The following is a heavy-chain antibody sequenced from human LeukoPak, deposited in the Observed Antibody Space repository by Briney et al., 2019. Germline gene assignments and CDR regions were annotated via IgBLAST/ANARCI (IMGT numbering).Heavy chain of an antibody. J-gene: IGHJ4*02. D-gene: IGHD3-22*01. Sequence: ASVKVSCKASGGTFSSYAISWVRQAPGQGLEWMGGIIPIFGTANYAQKFQGRVTITADESTSTAYMELSSLRSEDTAVYYCARDKDPATFYHDSSGFYPSDFWGQGTLVTVSS. CDR2: IIPIFGTA. V-gene: IGHV1-69*13. CDR3: ARDKDPATFYHDSSGFYPSDF. CDR1: GGTFSSYA.